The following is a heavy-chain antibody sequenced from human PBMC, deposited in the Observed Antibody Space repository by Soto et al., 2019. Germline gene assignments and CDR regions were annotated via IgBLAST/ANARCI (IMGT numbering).Heavy chain of an antibody. CDR1: GGSISSYY. Sequence: SETLSLTCTVSGGSISSYYWSWIRQPAEKGLEWIGRIYTSGSTNYNPSLKSRVTMSVDTSKNQFSLKLSSVTAADTAVYYCAREELVTIFGVVTQNWFDPWGQGTLVTVSS. J-gene: IGHJ5*02. CDR2: IYTSGST. D-gene: IGHD3-3*01. CDR3: AREELVTIFGVVTQNWFDP. V-gene: IGHV4-4*07.